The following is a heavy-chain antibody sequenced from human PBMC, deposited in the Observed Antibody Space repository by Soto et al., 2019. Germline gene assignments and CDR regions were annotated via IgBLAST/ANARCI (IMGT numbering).Heavy chain of an antibody. CDR3: ARDQGGTTLYYHGMDV. D-gene: IGHD1-7*01. CDR2: ISYDGSNK. CDR1: GFTFSSYA. V-gene: IGHV3-30-3*01. J-gene: IGHJ6*02. Sequence: QVQLVESGGGVVQPGRSLRLSCAASGFTFSSYAMHCVRQAPGQGLEWVALISYDGSNKYYADSVKGRFTISRDNSKNTLYLQMNSLRPEDTALYHCARDQGGTTLYYHGMDVWGQGTTVTVSS.